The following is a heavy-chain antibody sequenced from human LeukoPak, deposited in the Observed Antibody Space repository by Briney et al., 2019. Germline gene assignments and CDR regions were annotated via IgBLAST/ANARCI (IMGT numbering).Heavy chain of an antibody. CDR1: GFTFSSYW. D-gene: IGHD4-17*01. J-gene: IGHJ4*02. V-gene: IGHV3-74*01. Sequence: GGALRLSCAASGFTFSSYWMHWVRQAPGKGVVWVSRINSDGSGTSYADSVRGRFTISRDNPKTPLYLQMTSLRAEATAVYYCARDSTVTTEALDCWGQGTLVTVSS. CDR2: INSDGSGT. CDR3: ARDSTVTTEALDC.